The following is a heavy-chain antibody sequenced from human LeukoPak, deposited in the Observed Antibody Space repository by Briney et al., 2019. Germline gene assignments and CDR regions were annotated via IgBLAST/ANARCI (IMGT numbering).Heavy chain of an antibody. J-gene: IGHJ4*02. V-gene: IGHV4-59*08. CDR3: ARHQLRGFLDDN. CDR2: IYYSGAT. D-gene: IGHD3-10*01. CDR1: GGSINSDY. Sequence: SETLSLTCAVSGGSINSDYGSWIRQPPGKGLEWIGCIYYSGATNYNPSLNSRVTISIDTSKAQFSLRLTSVTAADTAVYYCARHQLRGFLDDNWGQGILVTVSS.